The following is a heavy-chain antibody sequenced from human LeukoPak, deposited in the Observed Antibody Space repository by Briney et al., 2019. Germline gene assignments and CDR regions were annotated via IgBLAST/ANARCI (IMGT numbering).Heavy chain of an antibody. CDR1: GFTFSSYS. D-gene: IGHD4-17*01. J-gene: IGHJ5*02. CDR3: ARGNNYGDYANNWFDP. Sequence: GGTLRLSCAASGFTFSSYSMNWVRQAPGKGLEWVSSISSSSSYIYYADSVKGRFTISRDNAKNSLYLQMNSLRAGDTAVYYCARGNNYGDYANNWFDPWGQGTLVTVSS. CDR2: ISSSSSYI. V-gene: IGHV3-21*01.